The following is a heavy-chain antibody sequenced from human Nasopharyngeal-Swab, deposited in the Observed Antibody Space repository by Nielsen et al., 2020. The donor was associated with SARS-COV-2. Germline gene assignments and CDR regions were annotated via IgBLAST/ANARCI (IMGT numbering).Heavy chain of an antibody. Sequence: GGSLRLSCTAYGFSFSSHAMSWVRQAPGKGLEWVSVISGDGGTRYYADSVKGRFTISRDYSKNTLFLQMNSLRAEDTALYYCAKDKFRSTDTPQHYYGMDDWGQGTTVTVSS. V-gene: IGHV3-23*01. CDR2: ISGDGGTR. CDR3: AKDKFRSTDTPQHYYGMDD. D-gene: IGHD2-2*01. J-gene: IGHJ6*02. CDR1: GFSFSSHA.